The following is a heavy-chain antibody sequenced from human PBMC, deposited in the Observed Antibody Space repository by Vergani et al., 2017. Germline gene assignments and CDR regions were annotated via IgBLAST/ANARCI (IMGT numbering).Heavy chain of an antibody. D-gene: IGHD6-19*01. J-gene: IGHJ4*02. CDR2: INHSGST. V-gene: IGHV4-34*01. CDR3: ARGPYSSGWYSVYYFDY. Sequence: QVQLQQWGAGLLKPSETLSLTCAVYGGSFSGYYWSWIRQPPGKGLEWIGEINHSGSTNYNPSLKSRVTISVDTSKNQSSLKLSSVTAEDTAVYYCARGPYSSGWYSVYYFDYWGQGTLVTVSS. CDR1: GGSFSGYY.